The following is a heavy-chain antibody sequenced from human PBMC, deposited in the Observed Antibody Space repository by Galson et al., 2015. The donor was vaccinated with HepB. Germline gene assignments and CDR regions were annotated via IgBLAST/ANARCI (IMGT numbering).Heavy chain of an antibody. CDR3: VTDLEQSGSYIY. CDR2: IHSKSDGGAT. CDR1: GFNFRAAW. V-gene: IGHV3-15*01. Sequence: SLRLSCAASGFNFRAAWMTWIRQPPGTGLEWVGRIHSKSDGGATEYSPPVKGRFSLSRDDSRKTLYLQMNSLKRDDTGVYYCVTDLEQSGSYIYWGQGTLVTVFS. J-gene: IGHJ4*02. D-gene: IGHD1-26*01.